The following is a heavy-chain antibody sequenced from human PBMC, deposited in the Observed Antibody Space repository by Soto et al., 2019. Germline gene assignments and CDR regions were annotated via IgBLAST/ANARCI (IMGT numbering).Heavy chain of an antibody. V-gene: IGHV4-59*01. J-gene: IGHJ5*02. D-gene: IGHD3-16*02. CDR3: SRTGGGRYEYIWGSYRCWFDP. Sequence: QVQLQESGPGLVKPSETLSLTCTVSGGSISSYYWSWIRQPPGKGLERIGYIYYSGSTNYNPSLNRRVSIAVDTSKSQFSLKHSPVTAADTAVYYSSRTGGGRYEYIWGSYRCWFDPWGQGTLVTVSS. CDR1: GGSISSYY. CDR2: IYYSGST.